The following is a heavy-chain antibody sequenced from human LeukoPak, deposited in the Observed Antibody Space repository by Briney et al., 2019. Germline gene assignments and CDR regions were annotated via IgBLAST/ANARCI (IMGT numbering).Heavy chain of an antibody. CDR2: INHSGST. J-gene: IGHJ1*01. Sequence: SETLSLTCAVYGGSFSGYYWSWIRQPPGKGLEWIGEINHSGSTNYNPSLKSRVTISVDTSKNQFSLKLSSVTAADTAVYYCARRGNPWCSSTSCYIGKGYFQHWGQGTLVTVSS. V-gene: IGHV4-34*01. CDR1: GGSFSGYY. D-gene: IGHD2-2*02. CDR3: ARRGNPWCSSTSCYIGKGYFQH.